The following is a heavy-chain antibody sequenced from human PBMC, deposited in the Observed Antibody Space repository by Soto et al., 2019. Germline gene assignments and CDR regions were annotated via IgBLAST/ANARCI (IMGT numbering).Heavy chain of an antibody. CDR3: ARGEPSGYSYGREEYYYGMDV. D-gene: IGHD5-18*01. Sequence: GGSLRLSCAASGFTFSSYGMHWVRQAPGKGLEWVAVIWYDGSNKYYADSVKGRFTISRDNSKNTLYLQMNSLRAEDTAVYYCARGEPSGYSYGREEYYYGMDVWGQGTTVTVSS. CDR2: IWYDGSNK. V-gene: IGHV3-33*01. CDR1: GFTFSSYG. J-gene: IGHJ6*02.